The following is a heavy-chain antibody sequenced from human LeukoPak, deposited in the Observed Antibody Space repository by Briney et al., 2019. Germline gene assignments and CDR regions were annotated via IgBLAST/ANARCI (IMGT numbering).Heavy chain of an antibody. Sequence: ASVKVSCKASGYTFTGYYMHWVRQAPGQGLEWMGWVNPNSGGTNYAQKFQGRVTMTRDTSISTAYMELSRLRSDDTAVYYCASAAYSSSSWSPSNWFDPWGQGTLVTVSS. D-gene: IGHD6-13*01. CDR3: ASAAYSSSSWSPSNWFDP. CDR1: GYTFTGYY. CDR2: VNPNSGGT. V-gene: IGHV1-2*02. J-gene: IGHJ5*02.